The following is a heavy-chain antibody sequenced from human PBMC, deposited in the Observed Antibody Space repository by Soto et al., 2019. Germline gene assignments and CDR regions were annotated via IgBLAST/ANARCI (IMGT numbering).Heavy chain of an antibody. Sequence: SQTLSLTCVISGDSVSSNSAAWNWIRQSPSRGLEWLGRTYYRSRWYNDYAVSVKSRITVNPDTSKNQFSLHLNSVTPEDTAVYYCASVKAGNFYSGMDVWGQGTPVTVSS. CDR2: TYYRSRWYN. CDR3: ASVKAGNFYSGMDV. J-gene: IGHJ6*02. CDR1: GDSVSSNSAA. V-gene: IGHV6-1*01. D-gene: IGHD1-1*01.